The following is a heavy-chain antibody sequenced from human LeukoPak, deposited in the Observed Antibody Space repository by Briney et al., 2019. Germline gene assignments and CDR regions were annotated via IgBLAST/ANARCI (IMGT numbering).Heavy chain of an antibody. D-gene: IGHD3-3*01. Sequence: GGSLRLSCAASGFTFSSYALSWVRQAPGKGLEWVSAISGSGGSTYYADSVKGRFTISRDNSKNTLYLQMNSLRAEDTAVYYCAKTFYDFWSGYYSYGMDVWGQGTTVTVS. CDR1: GFTFSSYA. V-gene: IGHV3-23*01. J-gene: IGHJ6*02. CDR3: AKTFYDFWSGYYSYGMDV. CDR2: ISGSGGST.